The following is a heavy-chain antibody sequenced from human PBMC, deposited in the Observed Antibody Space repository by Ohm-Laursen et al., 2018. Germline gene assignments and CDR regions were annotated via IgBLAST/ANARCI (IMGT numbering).Heavy chain of an antibody. CDR3: ARGWGWFDP. CDR2: FSYDGSDK. V-gene: IGHV3-30*03. Sequence: SLRLSCAASGFTFSDCGMHWVRQTPGKGLEWVAVFSYDGSDKHYADSVKGRFTISRDNSKNTLDLQMKSLRVEDTAMYYCARGWGWFDPWGQGTLVTVSS. J-gene: IGHJ5*02. CDR1: GFTFSDCG. D-gene: IGHD3-16*01.